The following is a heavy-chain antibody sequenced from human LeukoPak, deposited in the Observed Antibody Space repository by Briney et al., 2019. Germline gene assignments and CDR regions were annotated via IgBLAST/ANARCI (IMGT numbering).Heavy chain of an antibody. V-gene: IGHV4-34*01. CDR2: INHSGST. CDR1: GGSFSGYY. D-gene: IGHD3-22*01. J-gene: IGHJ4*02. CDR3: ATYYHDSSGYHDY. Sequence: SETLSLTCAVYGGSFSGYYWSWIRQPPGKGLEWIGEINHSGSTNYNPSLKSRVTISVDTSKNQFSLKLSSVTAADTAVYYCATYYHDSSGYHDYWGQGTLVTVSS.